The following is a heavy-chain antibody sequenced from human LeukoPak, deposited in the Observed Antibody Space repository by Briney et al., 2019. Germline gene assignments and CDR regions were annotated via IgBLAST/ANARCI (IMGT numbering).Heavy chain of an antibody. CDR1: GGTFISYA. CDR3: ARAAGIAAAGPKYNWFDP. Sequence: ASVKVSCKASGGTFISYAISWVRQAPGQGLEWVGGIIPIFGTANYAQKFQERVTITTDESTSTAYMELSSLRSEETAVYYCARAAGIAAAGPKYNWFDPWGQATLVTVSS. J-gene: IGHJ5*02. D-gene: IGHD6-13*01. CDR2: IIPIFGTA. V-gene: IGHV1-69*05.